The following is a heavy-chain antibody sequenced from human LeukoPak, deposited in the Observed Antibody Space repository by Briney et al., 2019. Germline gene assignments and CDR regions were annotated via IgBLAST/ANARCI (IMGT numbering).Heavy chain of an antibody. CDR3: ARDYYGSGRNNWFDP. D-gene: IGHD3-10*01. CDR1: GFTFDDYG. J-gene: IGHJ5*02. Sequence: GGSLRLSCAASGFTFDDYGMSWVRQAPGKGLGWGSGINWNGGSTGYADSVKGRFTISRDNAKNSLYLQMNSLRAEDTALYYCARDYYGSGRNNWFDPWGQGTLVTVSS. V-gene: IGHV3-20*04. CDR2: INWNGGST.